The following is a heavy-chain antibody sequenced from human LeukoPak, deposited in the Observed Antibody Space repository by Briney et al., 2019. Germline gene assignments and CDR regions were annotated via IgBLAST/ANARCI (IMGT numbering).Heavy chain of an antibody. CDR1: GGSISSYY. J-gene: IGHJ6*02. CDR2: VYYSGRP. D-gene: IGHD1-26*01. Sequence: SETLSLTCTVSGGSISSYYWSWIRQPPGKGLEWIGYVYYSGRPNYNPSLKSRVTISVDMSKNQFSLKLSSVTAADTAVYYCARTFSESYYYYGMDVWGQGTTVTVSS. CDR3: ARTFSESYYYYGMDV. V-gene: IGHV4-59*01.